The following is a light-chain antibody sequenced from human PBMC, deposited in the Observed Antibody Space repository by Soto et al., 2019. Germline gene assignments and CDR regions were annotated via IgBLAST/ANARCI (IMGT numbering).Light chain of an antibody. Sequence: EIVLTQSPATLSLSPGERATLSCRASQSVSSYLAWYQQKPGQAPRLLIYGASNRATGIPGRVSSSGSGKDFTVTISRLEPEAFADYYCQQRSSRPLTFGGGNKVE. CDR2: GAS. CDR3: QQRSSRPLT. V-gene: IGKV3-11*01. CDR1: QSVSSY. J-gene: IGKJ4*01.